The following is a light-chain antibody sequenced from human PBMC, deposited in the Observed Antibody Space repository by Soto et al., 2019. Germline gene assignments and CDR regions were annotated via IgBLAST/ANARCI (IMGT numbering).Light chain of an antibody. CDR3: QQRRSWPPLT. Sequence: ETVLTQSPATLSLSPGERATLSCRASQSVDIYLAWYQQKPGQAPRLLIYDASNRATGVPARFSGSGSGTDFTLTISSREPEAFAVYYCQQRRSWPPLTFGQGTRLEIK. J-gene: IGKJ5*01. CDR1: QSVDIY. CDR2: DAS. V-gene: IGKV3-11*01.